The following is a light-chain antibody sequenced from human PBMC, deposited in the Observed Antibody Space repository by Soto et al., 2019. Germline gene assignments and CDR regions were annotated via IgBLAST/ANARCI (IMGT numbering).Light chain of an antibody. CDR2: GAS. CDR3: QQYGYSPWT. J-gene: IGKJ1*01. Sequence: EIVLTQSPVTLSLSPGERATRSCRASESVNSAYLAWYQHRPAQAPRLLIYGASSRATGVPDRFSGSGSGTEFTLTITRLEPADFALYYCQQYGYSPWTFGLGTKVDIK. V-gene: IGKV3-20*01. CDR1: ESVNSAY.